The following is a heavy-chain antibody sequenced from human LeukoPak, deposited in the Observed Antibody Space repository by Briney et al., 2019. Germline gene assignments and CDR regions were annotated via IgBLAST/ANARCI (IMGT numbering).Heavy chain of an antibody. CDR1: GFTFSNAW. CDR3: TTDEWLVQFDY. D-gene: IGHD6-19*01. V-gene: IGHV3-15*01. J-gene: IGHJ4*02. CDR2: IKSKTDGGTT. Sequence: KAGGSLRLSCAASGFTFSNAWMRWVRQAPGKVLEWVGRIKSKTDGGTTDYAAPVKGRFTISRDDSKNTLYLQMNSLKTEDTAVYYCTTDEWLVQFDYWGQGTLVTVSS.